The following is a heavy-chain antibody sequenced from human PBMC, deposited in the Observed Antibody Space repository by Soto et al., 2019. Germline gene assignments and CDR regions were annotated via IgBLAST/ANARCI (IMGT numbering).Heavy chain of an antibody. Sequence: QVQLVESGGGVVQPGRSLRLSCAASGFTFSSYAMHWVRQAPGKGLEWVAVISYDGSNKYYADSVKGRFTISRDNSKNTLYLQMNSLRAEDTAVYYCARDVRGSHCGGDCYSTFDIWGQGTMVTVSS. CDR2: ISYDGSNK. CDR3: ARDVRGSHCGGDCYSTFDI. V-gene: IGHV3-30-3*01. CDR1: GFTFSSYA. J-gene: IGHJ3*02. D-gene: IGHD2-21*02.